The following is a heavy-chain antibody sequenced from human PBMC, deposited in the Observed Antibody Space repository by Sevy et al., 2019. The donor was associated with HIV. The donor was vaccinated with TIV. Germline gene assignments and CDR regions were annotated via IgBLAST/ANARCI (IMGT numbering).Heavy chain of an antibody. CDR3: ARGPLVNPGDWFDL. CDR2: IFPGNSDT. V-gene: IGHV5-51*01. Sequence: GESLKISCQTSGYNFVAYWIGWVRQMPGKGLEWVGIIFPGNSDTRYGPSFRGQVTISADRSISAVYLQWTSLQASDTAIYYCARGPLVNPGDWFDLWGRGTQVTVSS. CDR1: GYNFVAYW. D-gene: IGHD2-8*02. J-gene: IGHJ5*01.